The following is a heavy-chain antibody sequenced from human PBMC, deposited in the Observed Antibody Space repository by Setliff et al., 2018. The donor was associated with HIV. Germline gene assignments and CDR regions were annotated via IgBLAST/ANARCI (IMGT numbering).Heavy chain of an antibody. J-gene: IGHJ4*02. Sequence: PSETLSLTCTVSGASIPGYYWSWIRQPPGKGLEWIGYIYYSGSTNYNPSLKSRVTLSVDTSKNQFSLKLSSVTAADTAVYYCAGARDDDILTGYYPHYSDYWGQGTLVTVSS. D-gene: IGHD3-9*01. V-gene: IGHV4-59*01. CDR1: GASIPGYY. CDR2: IYYSGST. CDR3: AGARDDDILTGYYPHYSDY.